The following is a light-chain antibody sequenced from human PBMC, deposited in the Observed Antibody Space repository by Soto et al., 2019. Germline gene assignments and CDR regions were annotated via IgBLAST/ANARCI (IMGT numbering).Light chain of an antibody. CDR1: QSVSSSY. Sequence: EIVLTQAPGTLSLSPGERATRSCRASQSVSSSYVAWYQQKPVQAPRLLIYGASSRATGIPDRFSGSGSGTDFTLTISRLEPEDFAVYYCQQYGNSPYTFGQGTKLEIK. V-gene: IGKV3-20*01. CDR2: GAS. J-gene: IGKJ2*01. CDR3: QQYGNSPYT.